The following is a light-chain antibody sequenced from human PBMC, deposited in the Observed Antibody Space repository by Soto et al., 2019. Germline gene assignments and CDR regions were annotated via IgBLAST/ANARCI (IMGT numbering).Light chain of an antibody. CDR2: YAS. CDR1: QSVRNN. CDR3: QQYNNWPPIT. Sequence: EIMMTQSPATLSVSPGERVTLSCRASQSVRNNLAWYQQKPGQAPRLLIYYASTRATGIPARFSGSGSGTEFTLTISSLQSEDFALYYWQQYNNWPPITFGQGTRLEIK. V-gene: IGKV3-15*01. J-gene: IGKJ5*01.